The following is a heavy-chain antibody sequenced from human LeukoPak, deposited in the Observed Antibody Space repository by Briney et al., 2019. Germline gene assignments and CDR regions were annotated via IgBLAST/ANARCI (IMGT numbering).Heavy chain of an antibody. CDR2: MNPNSGNT. Sequence: ASVKVSCKASGYTFTSYDINWVRQATGQGLEWMGWMNPNSGNTGYAQKFQGRVTMTRNTSISTAYMELSSLRSEDTAVHYCARGRESWRWLQLPFDYWGQGTLVTVSS. V-gene: IGHV1-8*01. D-gene: IGHD5-24*01. CDR3: ARGRESWRWLQLPFDY. J-gene: IGHJ4*02. CDR1: GYTFTSYD.